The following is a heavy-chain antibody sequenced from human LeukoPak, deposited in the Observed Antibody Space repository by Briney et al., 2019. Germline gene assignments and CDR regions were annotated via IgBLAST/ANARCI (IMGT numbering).Heavy chain of an antibody. CDR2: ISGYNGDT. CDR3: ATDRQFREDISDYTDS. J-gene: IGHJ4*02. D-gene: IGHD3-22*01. Sequence: GASVKVSCKASGYTFTTYGISWVRHAPGQGLEWMGWISGYNGDTNYAQKFQGRVTMTTDTSTSTVYMELRSLRSDDTAVYYCATDRQFREDISDYTDSWGQGTLVTVSS. CDR1: GYTFTTYG. V-gene: IGHV1-18*01.